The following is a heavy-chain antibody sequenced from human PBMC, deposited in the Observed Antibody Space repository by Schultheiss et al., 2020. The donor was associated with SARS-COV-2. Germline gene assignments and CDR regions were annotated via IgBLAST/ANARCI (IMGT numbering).Heavy chain of an antibody. CDR1: GGSISSYY. CDR3: ARGGRGVGGMDV. D-gene: IGHD1-26*01. Sequence: ETLSLTCTVSGGSISSYYWSWIRQPPGKGLEWIGYIYYSGSTNYNPSLKSRVTISVDTSKNQFSLKLSSVTAADTAVYFCARGGRGVGGMDVWGQGTTVTVSS. J-gene: IGHJ6*02. CDR2: IYYSGST. V-gene: IGHV4-59*01.